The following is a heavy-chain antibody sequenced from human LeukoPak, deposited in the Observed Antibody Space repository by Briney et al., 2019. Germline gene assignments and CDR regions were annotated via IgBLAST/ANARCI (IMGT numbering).Heavy chain of an antibody. J-gene: IGHJ4*02. D-gene: IGHD2-2*01. CDR1: GYSISSGYY. Sequence: SETLSLTCTVSGYSISSGYYWGWIRQPPGKGLEWIGSIYHSGSTYYNPSLKSRVTISVDTSKNQFSLKLSSVTAADTAVYYCAGEVPEIPTVITDARWGQGTLVTVSS. CDR3: AGEVPEIPTVITDAR. V-gene: IGHV4-38-2*02. CDR2: IYHSGST.